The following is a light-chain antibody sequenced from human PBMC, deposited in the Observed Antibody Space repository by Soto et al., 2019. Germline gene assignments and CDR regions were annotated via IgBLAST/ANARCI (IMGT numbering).Light chain of an antibody. Sequence: QSVLTQPPSAPVSPGQSVTISCTGTSSDVGGYNYVSWHQQHPGKAPKLMIYEVTKRPSGVPDRFSGSKSDNTASLTVSGLQAEDEADYYCSSYAGSNNLIVFGTGTKVTVL. CDR1: SSDVGGYNY. J-gene: IGLJ1*01. CDR3: SSYAGSNNLIV. CDR2: EVT. V-gene: IGLV2-8*01.